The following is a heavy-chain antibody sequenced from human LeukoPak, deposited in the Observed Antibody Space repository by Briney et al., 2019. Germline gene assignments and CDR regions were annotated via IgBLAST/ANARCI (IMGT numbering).Heavy chain of an antibody. CDR2: IKSKTDGGTT. Sequence: GGSLRLPCAASGFTFSNAWMSWVRQAPGKGLEWVGRIKSKTDGGTTDYAAPVKGRFTISRDDSKNTLYLQMNSLKTEDTAVYYCTTDVKRITIFGVVTHADYWGQGTLVTVSS. CDR3: TTDVKRITIFGVVTHADY. J-gene: IGHJ4*02. CDR1: GFTFSNAW. D-gene: IGHD3-3*01. V-gene: IGHV3-15*01.